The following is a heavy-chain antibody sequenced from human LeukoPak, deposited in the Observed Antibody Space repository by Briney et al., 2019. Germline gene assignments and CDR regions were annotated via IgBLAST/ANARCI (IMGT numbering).Heavy chain of an antibody. CDR1: GYTFTSYA. V-gene: IGHV1-3*01. CDR3: ARDWAVPAAIRFDS. J-gene: IGHJ4*02. Sequence: ASVKVSCKASGYTFTSYAMHWVRQATGQRLEWMGWINAGNGNTRYSQKFQGRVSITRDTSASTAYMELSSLRSEATAVYYCARDWAVPAAIRFDSWGQGTLVTVSS. CDR2: INAGNGNT. D-gene: IGHD2-2*01.